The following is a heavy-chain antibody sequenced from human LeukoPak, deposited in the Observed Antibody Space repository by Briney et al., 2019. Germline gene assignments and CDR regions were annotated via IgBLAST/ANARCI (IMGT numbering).Heavy chain of an antibody. CDR1: GGSISSYY. CDR2: IYSIGST. Sequence: ETLSLTCTVSGGSISSYYWSWIRQAAGKGLEWIGRIYSIGSTSCNPSLKTRVTMSVDTSKNQVSLKVSSVTAADTAVYYCARHDSNGYYADYYMDVWGKGTTVAVSS. V-gene: IGHV4-4*07. J-gene: IGHJ6*03. D-gene: IGHD3-22*01. CDR3: ARHDSNGYYADYYMDV.